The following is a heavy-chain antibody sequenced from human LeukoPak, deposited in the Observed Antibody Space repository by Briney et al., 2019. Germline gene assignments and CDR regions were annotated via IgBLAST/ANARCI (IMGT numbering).Heavy chain of an antibody. CDR1: GFTFSSYS. V-gene: IGHV3-21*01. CDR3: AREPSSGWRDDLDY. Sequence: GGSLRLSCAASGFTFSSYSMNWVRQAPGKGLEWVSSISSSSSYIYYADSVKGRFTISRDNAKNSLYLQMNSLRAEDTAVYYCAREPSSGWRDDLDYWGQGTLVTVSS. J-gene: IGHJ4*02. CDR2: ISSSSSYI. D-gene: IGHD6-19*01.